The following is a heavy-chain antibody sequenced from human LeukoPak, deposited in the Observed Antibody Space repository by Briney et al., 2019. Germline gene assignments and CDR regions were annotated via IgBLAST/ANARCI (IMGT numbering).Heavy chain of an antibody. CDR1: GGSISSYY. CDR2: IYYSGST. V-gene: IGHV4-59*01. D-gene: IGHD6-13*01. Sequence: SETLSLTCTVSGGSISSYYWGWIRQPPGKGLEWIGYIYYSGSTNYNPSLKSRVTISVDTSKNQFSLKLSSVTAADTAVYYCAREMWRSSSWYFAPWFDPWGQGTLVTVSS. J-gene: IGHJ5*02. CDR3: AREMWRSSSWYFAPWFDP.